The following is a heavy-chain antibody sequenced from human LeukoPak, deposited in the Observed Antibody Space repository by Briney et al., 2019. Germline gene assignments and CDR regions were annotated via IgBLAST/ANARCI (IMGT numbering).Heavy chain of an antibody. J-gene: IGHJ4*02. CDR2: IRSKAYGGTT. Sequence: GVLRLSGTASGFTFGDYAMSWFRQAPGKGLEWVGFIRSKAYGGTTEYAASVKGRFTISRDDSKSIAYLQMNSLKTEDTAVYYCTREGSQYDFWSGYYRGYFDYWGQGTLVTVSS. CDR3: TREGSQYDFWSGYYRGYFDY. D-gene: IGHD3-3*01. V-gene: IGHV3-49*03. CDR1: GFTFGDYA.